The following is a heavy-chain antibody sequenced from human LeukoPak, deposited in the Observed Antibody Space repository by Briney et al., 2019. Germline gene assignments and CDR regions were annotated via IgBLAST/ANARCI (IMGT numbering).Heavy chain of an antibody. D-gene: IGHD3-9*01. Sequence: GGSLRLSCAASGFTFSAYSMKSVRQAPGKGLEWISYISSSSTTIYYTDSVTGRFTISRANAKNSLYLHMTSLRAEDTAVYYCTRDLMDYDVSTALHHYYMDVWGQGTTVTVSS. CDR3: TRDLMDYDVSTALHHYYMDV. J-gene: IGHJ6*02. CDR2: ISSSSTTI. V-gene: IGHV3-48*01. CDR1: GFTFSAYS.